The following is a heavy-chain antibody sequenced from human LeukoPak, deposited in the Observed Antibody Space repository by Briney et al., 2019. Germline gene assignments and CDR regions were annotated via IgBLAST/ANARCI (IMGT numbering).Heavy chain of an antibody. CDR1: GYTFTSYD. D-gene: IGHD3-3*01. CDR2: MNPNSGNT. Sequence: GASVKVSCKASGYTFTSYDINWVRQATGQGLEWMGWMNPNSGNTGYAQKFQGRVTMTRNTSISTAYMELSSLRSEDTAVYYCARVTGGYDFWSGYLSGDYYYGMDVWGQGTTVTVSS. V-gene: IGHV1-8*01. CDR3: ARVTGGYDFWSGYLSGDYYYGMDV. J-gene: IGHJ6*02.